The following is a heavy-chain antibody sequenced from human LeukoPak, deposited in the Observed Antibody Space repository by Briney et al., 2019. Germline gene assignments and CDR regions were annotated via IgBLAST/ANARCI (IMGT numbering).Heavy chain of an antibody. J-gene: IGHJ4*02. CDR3: AKDYSTVTTFFDY. V-gene: IGHV3-9*01. D-gene: IGHD4-17*01. CDR2: ISWNGDYI. Sequence: PGGSLRLSCAASGFIFDDYAIHWVRPAAGKVLEWVSHISWNGDYIDYADSVKGRFTISRDNANNSLYLQMSSLRAEDTALYYCAKDYSTVTTFFDYWGQGTLVTVSS. CDR1: GFIFDDYA.